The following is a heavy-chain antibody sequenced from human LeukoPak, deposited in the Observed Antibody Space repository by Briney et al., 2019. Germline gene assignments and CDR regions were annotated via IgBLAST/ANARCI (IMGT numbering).Heavy chain of an antibody. CDR1: GFTFSSYA. Sequence: PGGSLRLSCAASGFTFSSYAMSWVRQAPGKGLEWVSAISGSGGSTYYADSVKGRFTISRDNSKNTLYLQMNSLRAEDTAVYYCVIVPPHQGYGGPGYWGQGTLVTVSS. J-gene: IGHJ4*02. CDR3: VIVPPHQGYGGPGY. D-gene: IGHD3-10*01. CDR2: ISGSGGST. V-gene: IGHV3-23*01.